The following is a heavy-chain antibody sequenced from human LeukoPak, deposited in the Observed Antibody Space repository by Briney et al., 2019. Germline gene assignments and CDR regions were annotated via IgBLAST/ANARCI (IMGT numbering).Heavy chain of an antibody. CDR2: ISSDGSNK. J-gene: IGHJ4*02. Sequence: GGSLRLSCAASGFTFSSYGMHWVRQTPGMGLEWEAVISSDGSNKYYADSVKGRFTISRDNSKNTLYLQMNSLRAEDTAVYYCAKEVGRNYYDSSGYPDYWGQGTLVTVSS. D-gene: IGHD3-22*01. V-gene: IGHV3-30*18. CDR1: GFTFSSYG. CDR3: AKEVGRNYYDSSGYPDY.